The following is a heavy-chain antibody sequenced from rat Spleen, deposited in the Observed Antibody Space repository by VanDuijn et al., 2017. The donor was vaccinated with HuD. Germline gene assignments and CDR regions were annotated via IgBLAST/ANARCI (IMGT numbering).Heavy chain of an antibody. V-gene: IGHV2-13*01. D-gene: IGHD1-12*02. CDR2: IWGDGNS. Sequence: QVQLKESGPGLVQPSQTLSLTCTVSGFSLISYAVNWVRQPPGKGLDWMGVIWGDGNSNYNSALKSRLSISRDTSKSQVYLKMNSLQTEDTAIYFCTRGPPRDDGSYYYGYYFDYWGQGVMVTVSS. CDR3: TRGPPRDDGSYYYGYYFDY. CDR1: GFSLISYA. J-gene: IGHJ2*01.